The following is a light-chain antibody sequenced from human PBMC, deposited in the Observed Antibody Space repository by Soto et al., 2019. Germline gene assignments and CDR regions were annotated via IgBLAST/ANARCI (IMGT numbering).Light chain of an antibody. CDR2: DAS. V-gene: IGKV1D-13*01. CDR1: QDISSA. J-gene: IGKJ2*01. Sequence: AIQLTQAPSSLSASVGDRVTITCRTSQDISSALAWYQQRPGKPPKLLIYDASSLESGVPSRFCGSGSGTGFTLTISSLQPEDFATYYCQQFNDFPGTFGQGTTLEIK. CDR3: QQFNDFPGT.